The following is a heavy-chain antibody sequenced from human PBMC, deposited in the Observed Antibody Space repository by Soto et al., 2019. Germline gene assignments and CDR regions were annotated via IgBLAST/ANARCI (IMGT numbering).Heavy chain of an antibody. CDR3: ARRIYTAILTWLDP. D-gene: IGHD5-18*01. J-gene: IGHJ5*02. CDR2: IYYSGST. Sequence: QLQLQESGPGLVKPSETLSLTCTVSGGSISSSSYYWGWIRQPPGKGLEWIGSIYYSGSTYYNPSLKSRVTISVDTSKNQFSLKLSSVTAADTAVYYCARRIYTAILTWLDPWGQGTLVTVSS. CDR1: GGSISSSSYY. V-gene: IGHV4-39*01.